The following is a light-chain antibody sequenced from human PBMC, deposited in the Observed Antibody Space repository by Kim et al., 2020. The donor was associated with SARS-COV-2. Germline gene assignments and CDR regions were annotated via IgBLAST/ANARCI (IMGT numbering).Light chain of an antibody. J-gene: IGKJ1*01. CDR3: QQYNTYPWT. CDR1: QSISSW. V-gene: IGKV1-5*03. CDR2: KAS. Sequence: DIQMTQSPSTLSASVGDRVTITCRASQSISSWLAWYQQKPGKAPKVLIYKASNLESGVSSRFSGSGSGTEFTLTISSLQSDDFATYYCQQYNTYPWTFGQGTKVDIK.